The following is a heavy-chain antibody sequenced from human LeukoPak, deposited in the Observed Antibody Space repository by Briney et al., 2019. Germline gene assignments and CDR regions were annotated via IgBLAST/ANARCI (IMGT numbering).Heavy chain of an antibody. V-gene: IGHV3-30-3*01. J-gene: IGHJ4*02. CDR1: GFTFSSYA. CDR3: ARDHYDILTGFPGY. CDR2: ISYDGSNK. D-gene: IGHD3-9*01. Sequence: GGSLRLSCAASGFTFSSYAMHWVRQAPCKGLEWVAVISYDGSNKYYADSVKGRFTISRDNSKNTLYLQMNSLRAEDTAVYYCARDHYDILTGFPGYWGQGTLVTVSS.